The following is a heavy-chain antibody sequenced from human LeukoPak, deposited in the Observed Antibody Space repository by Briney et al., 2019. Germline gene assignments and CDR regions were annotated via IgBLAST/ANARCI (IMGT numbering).Heavy chain of an antibody. CDR1: GYTFTSYY. V-gene: IGHV1-24*01. J-gene: IGHJ4*02. CDR2: FDPENGET. CDR3: ATGGSSGWFFPFDY. Sequence: ASVKVSCKASGYTFTSYYMHWVRQAPGQGLEWMGGFDPENGETIYAQKFQGRVTMTEDTSTDTAYMELSTLRSEDTAVYYCATGGSSGWFFPFDYWGQGTLVTVSS. D-gene: IGHD6-19*01.